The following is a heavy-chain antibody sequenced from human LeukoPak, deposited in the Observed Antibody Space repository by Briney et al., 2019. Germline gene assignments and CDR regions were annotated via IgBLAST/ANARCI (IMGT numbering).Heavy chain of an antibody. CDR2: IYTSGST. CDR1: GGSISSYY. J-gene: IGHJ4*02. V-gene: IGHV4-4*07. D-gene: IGHD3-16*01. Sequence: PSETLSLTCTVSGGSISSYYWSWIRRPAGKGLEWIGRIYTSGSTNYNPSLKSRVTISVDTSKNQFSLKLSSVTAADTAVYYCARAPGSSYYDYVWGSYSFDYWGQGTLVTVSS. CDR3: ARAPGSSYYDYVWGSYSFDY.